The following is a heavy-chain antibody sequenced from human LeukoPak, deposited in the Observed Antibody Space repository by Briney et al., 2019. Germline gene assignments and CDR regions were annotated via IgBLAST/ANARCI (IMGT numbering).Heavy chain of an antibody. CDR2: IYSGGTT. CDR3: ARSYSNHLFGMDV. D-gene: IGHD4-11*01. J-gene: IGHJ6*02. Sequence: PGGSLRLSCEASGFIFTSYYMTWVRQAPGKGLEWVSVIYSGGTTYYADSVKGRVAISRDNSKNTVFLQMNSVRAEDTAVYYCARSYSNHLFGMDVWGQGTTVTVSS. CDR1: GFIFTSYY. V-gene: IGHV3-66*01.